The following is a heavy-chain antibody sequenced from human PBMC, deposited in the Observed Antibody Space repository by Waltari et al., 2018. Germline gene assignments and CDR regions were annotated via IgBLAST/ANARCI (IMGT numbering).Heavy chain of an antibody. D-gene: IGHD4-17*01. CDR1: GFTFSSYS. CDR2: ISSSSSYI. Sequence: EVQLVESGGGLVKPGGSLRLSCAASGFTFSSYSMNWVSQAPGKGLEWVSSISSSSSYIYYADSVKGRFTISRDNAKNSLYLQMNSVRAEDTAVYYCARAADYGDYLDYWGQGTLVTISS. CDR3: ARAADYGDYLDY. V-gene: IGHV3-21*01. J-gene: IGHJ4*02.